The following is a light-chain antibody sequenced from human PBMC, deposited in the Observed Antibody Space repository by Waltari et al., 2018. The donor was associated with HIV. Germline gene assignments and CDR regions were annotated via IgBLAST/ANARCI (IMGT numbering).Light chain of an antibody. Sequence: QSVLTQPPSASGTPGQRVTISCSGSSSNIRSNTVSWYQQLPGTAPKLLIYSNDQAPSGVPDPFSGAKSGTSASLAISGLQSEDEADYYCAAWDDSLNGWVFGGGTKLTVL. J-gene: IGLJ3*02. V-gene: IGLV1-44*01. CDR1: SSNIRSNT. CDR3: AAWDDSLNGWV. CDR2: SND.